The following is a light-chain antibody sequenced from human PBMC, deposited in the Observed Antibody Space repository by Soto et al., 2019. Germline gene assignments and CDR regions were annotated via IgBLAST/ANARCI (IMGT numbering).Light chain of an antibody. Sequence: EIVMTQSPATLSVCPGERATLSCRASQSVNSRYLAWYQQKPGQAPRLLIYGASSRATGIPDRFSGSGSGTDFTLTISRLEPEDFAVYYCQQYGSSPPWTFGQGTKVDIK. CDR3: QQYGSSPPWT. J-gene: IGKJ1*01. CDR1: QSVNSRY. CDR2: GAS. V-gene: IGKV3-20*01.